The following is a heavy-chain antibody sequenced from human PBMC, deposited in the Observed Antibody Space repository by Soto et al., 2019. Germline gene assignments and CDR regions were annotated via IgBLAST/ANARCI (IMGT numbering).Heavy chain of an antibody. Sequence: QITLKESGPTLVKPTQTLTLTCTFSGFSLNTYKVGVGWIRQPPGKALEWLALIYWDDDKFHPSLKSRLTITKDTSKNQVILTMTNMDPVHTGTYYWAHNTDYDSTVGGGLDYWGQGTLVTVSS. D-gene: IGHD5-12*01. V-gene: IGHV2-5*02. CDR1: GFSLNTYKVG. CDR3: AHNTDYDSTVGGGLDY. CDR2: IYWDDDK. J-gene: IGHJ4*02.